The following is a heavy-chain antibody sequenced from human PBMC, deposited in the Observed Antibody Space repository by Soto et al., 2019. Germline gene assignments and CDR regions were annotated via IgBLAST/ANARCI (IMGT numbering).Heavy chain of an antibody. J-gene: IGHJ6*02. CDR3: ASAAREYYYYGMDV. V-gene: IGHV3-30*03. CDR1: GFTFSSYG. Sequence: GGSLRLSCAASGFTFSSYGMHWVRQAPGKGLEWVAVISYDGSNKYYADSVKGRFSISRDNSKGILHLQMNSLRAEDTAVYYCASAAREYYYYGMDVWGQGTTVTVSS. CDR2: ISYDGSNK.